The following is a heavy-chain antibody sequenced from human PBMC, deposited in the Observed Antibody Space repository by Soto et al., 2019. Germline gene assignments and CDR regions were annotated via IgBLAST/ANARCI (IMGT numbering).Heavy chain of an antibody. CDR1: GFTFSSYA. CDR2: ISGSGGST. Sequence: PGGSLRLSCAASGFTFSSYAMSWVRQAPGKGLEWVSAISGSGGSTYYADSVKGRFTISRDNSKNTLYLQMNSLRAEDTAVYYCAKCRMTTVTTYGYYYGMDVWGQGTTVTVSS. V-gene: IGHV3-23*01. J-gene: IGHJ6*02. CDR3: AKCRMTTVTTYGYYYGMDV. D-gene: IGHD4-4*01.